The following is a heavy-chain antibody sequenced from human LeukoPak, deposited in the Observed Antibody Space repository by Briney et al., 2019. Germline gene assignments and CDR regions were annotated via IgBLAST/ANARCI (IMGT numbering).Heavy chain of an antibody. CDR2: IYSGGST. D-gene: IGHD6-13*01. CDR3: ARGGSSLWWYFDY. V-gene: IGHV3-53*01. CDR1: GFTVSSNY. J-gene: IGHJ4*02. Sequence: PGGSLRLSCAASGFTVSSNYMSWVRQAPGKGLEWVSVIYSGGSTYYADSVKGRFTISRDNSKNTLYLQMNSLRAEDTAVYYCARGGSSLWWYFDYWGQGTLVTVSS.